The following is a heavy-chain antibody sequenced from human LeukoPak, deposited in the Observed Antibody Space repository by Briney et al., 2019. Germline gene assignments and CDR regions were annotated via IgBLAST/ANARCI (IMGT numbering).Heavy chain of an antibody. V-gene: IGHV3-23*01. J-gene: IGHJ4*02. D-gene: IGHD3-10*01. CDR3: AKHRMVRGVIMDYYFDD. CDR1: GFTFSSFE. Sequence: GGSLRLSCAASGFTFSSFEMNWVRQAPGKGLEWVSAISDSGGSTNYADSVKGRFTISRDKSKNTVYLQMNSLRGEDTAVYYCAKHRMVRGVIMDYYFDDWGQGTLVTVSS. CDR2: ISDSGGST.